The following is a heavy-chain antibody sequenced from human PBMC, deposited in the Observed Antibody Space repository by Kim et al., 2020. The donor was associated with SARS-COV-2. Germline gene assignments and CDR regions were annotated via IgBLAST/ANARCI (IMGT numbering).Heavy chain of an antibody. CDR2: IYSGGST. D-gene: IGHD4-4*01. V-gene: IGHV3-53*01. Sequence: GGSLRLSCAASGFTVSSNYMSWVRQAPGKGLEWVSVIYSGGSTYYADSVKGRFTISRDNSKNTLYLQMNSLRAEDTAVYYCARGGNPPYYYYYGMDVWGQGTTVTVSS. CDR3: ARGGNPPYYYYYGMDV. CDR1: GFTVSSNY. J-gene: IGHJ6*02.